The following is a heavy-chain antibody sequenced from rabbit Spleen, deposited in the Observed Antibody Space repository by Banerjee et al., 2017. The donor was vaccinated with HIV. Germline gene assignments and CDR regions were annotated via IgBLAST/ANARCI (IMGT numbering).Heavy chain of an antibody. J-gene: IGHJ2*01. D-gene: IGHD4-2*01. CDR1: GFSFSSSYY. CDR3: ARSLGASTYHYAPGALDP. CDR2: IYTGSGGNT. Sequence: QSLEESGGGLVQPEGSLTLTCTASGFSFSSSYYMCWVRQAPGKGLEWIACIYTGSGGNTYYASWAKGRFTISKTSSTTVTLQMPSLTAADTATYFCARSLGASTYHYAPGALDPWGPGTLVTVS. V-gene: IGHV1S40*01.